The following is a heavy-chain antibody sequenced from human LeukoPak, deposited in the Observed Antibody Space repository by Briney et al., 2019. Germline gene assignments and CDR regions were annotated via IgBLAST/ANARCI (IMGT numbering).Heavy chain of an antibody. V-gene: IGHV3-73*01. CDR2: IRSKAYSYAT. CDR1: GFTFSGSA. J-gene: IGHJ4*02. Sequence: GGSLKLPCAASGFTFSGSAMHWVRQASGKGLEWVGRIRSKAYSYATAYAASVKGRFTVSRDDSKNTAYLQMNSLRTEDTAVYYCTTFVSSSWPVDDWGQGTLVTVSS. D-gene: IGHD6-13*01. CDR3: TTFVSSSWPVDD.